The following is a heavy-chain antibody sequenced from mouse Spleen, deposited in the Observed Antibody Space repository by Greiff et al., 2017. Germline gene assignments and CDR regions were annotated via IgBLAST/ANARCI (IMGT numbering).Heavy chain of an antibody. J-gene: IGHJ4*01. CDR1: GYTFSSYW. Sequence: VQLQQSGAELMKPGASVKISCKATGYTFSSYWIEWVKQRPGHGLEWIGEILPGSGSTNYNEKFKGKATFTADTSSNTAYMQLSSLTSEDSAVYYCARKATGYAMDYWGQGNSVTVSS. CDR3: ARKATGYAMDY. V-gene: IGHV1-9*01. D-gene: IGHD3-2*02. CDR2: ILPGSGST.